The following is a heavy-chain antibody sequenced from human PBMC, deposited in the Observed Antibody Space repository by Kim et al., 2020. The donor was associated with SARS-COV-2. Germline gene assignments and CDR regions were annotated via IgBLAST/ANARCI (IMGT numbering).Heavy chain of an antibody. Sequence: SVKVSCKASGGTFSSYAISWVRQAPGQGLEWMGGIIPIFGTGNYAQKFQGRVTITADESTSTAYMELSSLRSEDTAVYYCARAAGYCSSTSCYRPNWFDPRGQGTLVTVSS. CDR3: ARAAGYCSSTSCYRPNWFDP. CDR1: GGTFSSYA. J-gene: IGHJ5*02. V-gene: IGHV1-69*13. D-gene: IGHD2-2*01. CDR2: IIPIFGTG.